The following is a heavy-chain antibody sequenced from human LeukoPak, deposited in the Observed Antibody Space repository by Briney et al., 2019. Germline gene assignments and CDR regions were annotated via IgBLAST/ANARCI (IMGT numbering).Heavy chain of an antibody. J-gene: IGHJ5*02. Sequence: AGGSLRLSCSASGFTFSDYYMTWIRQAPGKGLEWVSHISSSGSTIYYADSVKGRFTISRDNAKNSLFLQMNSLRAEDTAMYYCARQGGLGSYATGSWFDPWGQGTLVTVSS. CDR2: ISSSGSTI. V-gene: IGHV3-11*04. CDR3: ARQGGLGSYATGSWFDP. D-gene: IGHD1-26*01. CDR1: GFTFSDYY.